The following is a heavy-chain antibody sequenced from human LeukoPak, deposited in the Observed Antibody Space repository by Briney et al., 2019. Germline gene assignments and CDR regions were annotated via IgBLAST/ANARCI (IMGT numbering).Heavy chain of an antibody. D-gene: IGHD3-16*02. V-gene: IGHV4-34*01. CDR3: ARGLIMITFGGVIVRTNWFDP. CDR1: GGSFSGYY. Sequence: SETLSLTCAVYGGSFSGYYWSWIRQPPGKGLEWIGEINHSGSTNYNPSLKSRVTISVDTSKNQFSLKLSSVTAADTAVYYCARGLIMITFGGVIVRTNWFDPWGQRTLVTVSS. J-gene: IGHJ5*02. CDR2: INHSGST.